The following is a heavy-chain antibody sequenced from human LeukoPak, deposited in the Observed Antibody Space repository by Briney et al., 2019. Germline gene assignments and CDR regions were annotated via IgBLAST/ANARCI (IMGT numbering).Heavy chain of an antibody. CDR1: GFTFSSHG. J-gene: IGHJ6*03. Sequence: GGSLRLSCAASGFTFSSHGMNWVRQAPGKGLEWVSSISSSSSYIYYADSVKGRFTISRDNAKNSLYLQMNSLRAEDTAVYYCARVAVAGFYYYYYMDVWGKGTTVTVSS. CDR2: ISSSSSYI. D-gene: IGHD6-19*01. V-gene: IGHV3-21*01. CDR3: ARVAVAGFYYYYYMDV.